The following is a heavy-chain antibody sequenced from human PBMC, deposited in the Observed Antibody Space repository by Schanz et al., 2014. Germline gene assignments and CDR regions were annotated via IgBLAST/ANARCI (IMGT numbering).Heavy chain of an antibody. J-gene: IGHJ2*01. Sequence: QVHLVQSGAEVKKPGASVKVSCKASGYNITSNDVTWVRQATGQGLEWMGRIIPILGIANYAQKFQGRVTMTRDTSTSTVYMELSSLRSEDTAVYYCARDGVDAAAGGNYWGRGTLATVSS. CDR2: IIPILGIA. D-gene: IGHD6-13*01. V-gene: IGHV1-69*09. CDR3: ARDGVDAAAGGNY. CDR1: GYNITSND.